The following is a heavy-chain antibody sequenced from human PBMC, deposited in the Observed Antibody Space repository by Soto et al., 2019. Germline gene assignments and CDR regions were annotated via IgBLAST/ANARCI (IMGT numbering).Heavy chain of an antibody. Sequence: QVQLQESGPGLVKASQTLSLTCTLSGASVSSAEHYWSWIRQPPGKGLEWMGYTYYSGGSYYNASLQRRVSISVETSQNQFSPKLTSVTAADTAVYYCARLSGYDPAGAADKWGPGILVSVSS. CDR1: GASVSSAEHY. V-gene: IGHV4-30-4*01. CDR3: ARLSGYDPAGAADK. CDR2: TYYSGGS. D-gene: IGHD5-12*01. J-gene: IGHJ4*02.